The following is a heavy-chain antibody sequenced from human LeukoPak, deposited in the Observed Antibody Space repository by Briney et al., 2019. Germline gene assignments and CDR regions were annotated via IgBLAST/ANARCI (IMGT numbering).Heavy chain of an antibody. Sequence: SETRSLTCAVYGGSFSGYYWSWIRQPPGKGLEWIGEINHSGSTNYNPSLKSRVTISVDTSKNQFSLKLSSVTAADTAVYYCARVDVTLFDYWGQGTLVTVSS. J-gene: IGHJ4*02. CDR3: ARVDVTLFDY. D-gene: IGHD2-21*02. CDR1: GGSFSGYY. V-gene: IGHV4-34*01. CDR2: INHSGST.